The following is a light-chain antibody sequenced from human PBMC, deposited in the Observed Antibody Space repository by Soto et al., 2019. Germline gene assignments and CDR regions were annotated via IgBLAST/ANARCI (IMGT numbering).Light chain of an antibody. CDR2: DAS. V-gene: IGKV3-15*01. Sequence: ELVLTQSPATLSVSPGERATLSCRASQGVGSTLAWYQQEPGQAPRLLIYDASTRATGIPARFSGDGSGTEFTLTISSLHSDDLAVYYCQHYKTWPLTFGGGTRVEI. CDR1: QGVGST. CDR3: QHYKTWPLT. J-gene: IGKJ4*01.